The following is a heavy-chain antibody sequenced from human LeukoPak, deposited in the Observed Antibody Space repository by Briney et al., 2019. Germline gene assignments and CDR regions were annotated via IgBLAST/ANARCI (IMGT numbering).Heavy chain of an antibody. CDR2: IYTRGST. D-gene: IGHD6-13*01. J-gene: IGHJ5*02. CDR3: ARGPRSIVIAAAGRWFDP. V-gene: IGHV4-4*07. CDR1: GASISSYY. Sequence: SEILTLTCTVSGASISSYYWSWIRQPAGKGLEWIGRIYTRGSTNYNPSLRSRVAMSVDTSKNQFSLKLSSVTAADTAVYYCARGPRSIVIAAAGRWFDPWGQGTLVTVSS.